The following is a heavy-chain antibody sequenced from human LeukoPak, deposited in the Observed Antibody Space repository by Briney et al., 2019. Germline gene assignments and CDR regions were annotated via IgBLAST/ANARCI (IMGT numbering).Heavy chain of an antibody. V-gene: IGHV3-48*03. D-gene: IGHD3-10*02. Sequence: GGSLRLSCAASGFTFISYEMNWVRQAPGRGLEWVSYVSSSGSTVYYADSVKGRFTISRDNAKNSLYLQMNSLSAEDTAIYYCARGSVYVSWGQGTLVTVSS. CDR1: GFTFISYE. CDR2: VSSSGSTV. J-gene: IGHJ5*02. CDR3: ARGSVYVS.